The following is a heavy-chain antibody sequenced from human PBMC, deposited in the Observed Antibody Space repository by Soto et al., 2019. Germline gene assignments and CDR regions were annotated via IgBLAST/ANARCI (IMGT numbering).Heavy chain of an antibody. D-gene: IGHD2-15*01. J-gene: IGHJ3*02. Sequence: GGSLRLSCVASGFGFGGYAMHWVRQGPGKGLEWVSGMSWNSGNIGYADSVKGRFTISRDNAKNSLYLQMNSLSAEDTALYYCAKDIGGEMHAFDIWGQGTMVTVSS. CDR1: GFGFGGYA. V-gene: IGHV3-9*01. CDR2: MSWNSGNI. CDR3: AKDIGGEMHAFDI.